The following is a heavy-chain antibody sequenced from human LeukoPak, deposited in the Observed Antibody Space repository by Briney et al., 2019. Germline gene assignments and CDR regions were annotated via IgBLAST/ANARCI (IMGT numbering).Heavy chain of an antibody. CDR2: ISGDGTTT. J-gene: IGHJ4*02. Sequence: GGSLRLSCAVSGFTFSNDWMHWVRQAPGKGLLWVCRISGDGTTTNYADSVKGRFTISRDNAKNTLYLQMDSLRAEDTAVYYCAGTWSFDYWGQGTLVTVSS. D-gene: IGHD2-15*01. CDR1: GFTFSNDW. V-gene: IGHV3-74*01. CDR3: AGTWSFDY.